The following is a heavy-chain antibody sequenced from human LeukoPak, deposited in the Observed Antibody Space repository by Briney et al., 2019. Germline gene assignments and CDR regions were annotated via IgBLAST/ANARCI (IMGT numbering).Heavy chain of an antibody. J-gene: IGHJ6*03. CDR1: VGSISGYY. CDR3: ARLQYSSSSGHYYYMDV. V-gene: IGHV4-4*07. Sequence: SETLSLTCTVSVGSISGYYWSWIRQPAGKGLEWIGRIYTTGSTNYNPSLKSRVTISLDTSKNQFSLRLSSVTAADTAVYYCARLQYSSSSGHYYYMDVWGKGTTVTVSS. D-gene: IGHD6-6*01. CDR2: IYTTGST.